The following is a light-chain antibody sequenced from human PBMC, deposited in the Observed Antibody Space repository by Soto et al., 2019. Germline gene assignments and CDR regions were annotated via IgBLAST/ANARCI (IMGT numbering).Light chain of an antibody. CDR3: MQPLQPPPT. Sequence: DIVVTQSPLSLPVTPGEPASISCRSSQSLLHRNGYSCLDWYLQKPGQSPQLLIHLGSIRASGVPDRFSGSGSGTDFTLKISRVETEDVGTYYCMQPLQPPPTVGGGTKVEI. CDR2: LGS. J-gene: IGKJ4*02. V-gene: IGKV2-28*01. CDR1: QSLLHRNGYSC.